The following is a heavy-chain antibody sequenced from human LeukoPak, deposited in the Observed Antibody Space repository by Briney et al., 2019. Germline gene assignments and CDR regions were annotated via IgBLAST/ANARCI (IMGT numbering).Heavy chain of an antibody. V-gene: IGHV3-23*01. Sequence: GGSLRLSSAASGFTFSRYAMSWVRQAPGKGLEWVSAISGSGGSTYYADSVKGRFTISRDNSKKTLYLPMNSLRAENTAVYYCAKVIGGSYLLNYWDQGTLVTVSS. CDR3: AKVIGGSYLLNY. J-gene: IGHJ4*02. D-gene: IGHD1-26*01. CDR2: ISGSGGST. CDR1: GFTFSRYA.